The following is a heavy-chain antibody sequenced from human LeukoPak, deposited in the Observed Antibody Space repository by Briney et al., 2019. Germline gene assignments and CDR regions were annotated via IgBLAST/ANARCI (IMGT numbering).Heavy chain of an antibody. Sequence: SQTLSLTCTVSGGSVSSGGYYWSWIRQHPGEGLEWIGYIYYSGTTYYNPSLKSRLTISLDTSKNQFSLKLTSVSAADTAVYYCATAAQNWNNAPYFDFWGQETLVTVSS. V-gene: IGHV4-31*03. J-gene: IGHJ4*02. CDR2: IYYSGTT. CDR1: GGSVSSGGYY. CDR3: ATAAQNWNNAPYFDF. D-gene: IGHD1/OR15-1a*01.